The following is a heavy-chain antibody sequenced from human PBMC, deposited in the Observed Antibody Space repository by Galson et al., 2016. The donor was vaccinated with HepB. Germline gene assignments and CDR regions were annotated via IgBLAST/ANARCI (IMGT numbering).Heavy chain of an antibody. J-gene: IGHJ4*02. V-gene: IGHV3-30*18. Sequence: SLRLSCAASGFTFSGHGMHWVRQAPGGGLEWVAVISNDGSDKQYVDSAKGRFTVSRDNSKNTLFLQMNSLRVEDTAVYYCAKLDCGRNCPRDYWGQGTQVTVSS. CDR1: GFTFSGHG. D-gene: IGHD2-21*02. CDR3: AKLDCGRNCPRDY. CDR2: ISNDGSDK.